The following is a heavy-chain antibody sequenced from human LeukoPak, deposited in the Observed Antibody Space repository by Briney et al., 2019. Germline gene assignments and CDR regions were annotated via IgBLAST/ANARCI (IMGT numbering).Heavy chain of an antibody. J-gene: IGHJ3*02. CDR3: AREGAAPGAFDI. D-gene: IGHD6-25*01. Sequence: GGSLRLSCAASGFTFSSYEMNWVRQAPGKGLEWVSYISSSGSTIYYADSVKGRFTISRDNSKNTLYLQMNSLRAEDTAVYYCAREGAAPGAFDIWGQGTMVTVSS. CDR1: GFTFSSYE. V-gene: IGHV3-48*03. CDR2: ISSSGSTI.